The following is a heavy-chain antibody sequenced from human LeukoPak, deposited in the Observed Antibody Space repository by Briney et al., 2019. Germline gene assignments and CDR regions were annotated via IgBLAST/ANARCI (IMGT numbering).Heavy chain of an antibody. V-gene: IGHV1-69*13. D-gene: IGHD7-27*01. Sequence: ASVKVSCKASGGTFSSYAISWVRQAPGQGLEWMGGITPIFGTANYAQKFQGRVTITADESTSTAYMELSSLRSEDTAVYYCARWGPERLLDAFDIWGQGTMVTVSS. CDR1: GGTFSSYA. CDR3: ARWGPERLLDAFDI. J-gene: IGHJ3*02. CDR2: ITPIFGTA.